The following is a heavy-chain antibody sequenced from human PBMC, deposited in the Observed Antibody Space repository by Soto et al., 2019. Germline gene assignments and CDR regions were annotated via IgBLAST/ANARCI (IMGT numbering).Heavy chain of an antibody. CDR3: ARGPRFLEWLWVY. CDR2: INPNSGGT. CDR1: GCTFTGYY. Sequence: ASVKVSCKASGCTFTGYYMHWVRQAPGQGLEWMGWINPNSGGTNYAQKFQGRVTMTRDTSISTAYMELSRLRSDDTAVYYCARGPRFLEWLWVYWGQGTLVTVSS. D-gene: IGHD3-3*01. J-gene: IGHJ4*02. V-gene: IGHV1-2*02.